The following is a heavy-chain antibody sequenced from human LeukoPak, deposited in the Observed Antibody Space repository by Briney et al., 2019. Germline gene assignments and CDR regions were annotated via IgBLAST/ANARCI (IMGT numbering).Heavy chain of an antibody. V-gene: IGHV3-53*01. CDR2: MNSGGST. CDR1: GFIVSSDF. Sequence: GGSLRLSCAASGFIVSSDFMNWVRQDPGKGLEWVSAMNSGGSTFYADSVKGRFIISRDKSRNMLYFQMNSLRVDDTAVYYCTRGGSMVWGVLWGQGTLVTVSS. CDR3: TRGGSMVWGVL. J-gene: IGHJ4*02. D-gene: IGHD3-10*01.